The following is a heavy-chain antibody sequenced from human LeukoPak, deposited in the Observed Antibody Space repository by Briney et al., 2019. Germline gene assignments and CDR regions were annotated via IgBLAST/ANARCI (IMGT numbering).Heavy chain of an antibody. CDR2: INPTTGDT. D-gene: IGHD2-15*01. V-gene: IGHV1-46*01. CDR3: ARYGFSAVWQGGWHAFDI. Sequence: GASVKVSRKASGYTFTSYYMHWVRQAPGQGLEWMGIINPTTGDTTYAQKFQGRLTMTRDMSTSTVYMELSSLTSEDTAVFYCARYGFSAVWQGGWHAFDIWGQGTVVTVSS. CDR1: GYTFTSYY. J-gene: IGHJ3*02.